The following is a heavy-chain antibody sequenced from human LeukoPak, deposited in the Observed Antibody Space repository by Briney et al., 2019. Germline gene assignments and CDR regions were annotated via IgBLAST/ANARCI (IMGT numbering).Heavy chain of an antibody. V-gene: IGHV3-21*01. CDR1: GFTFSSYS. Sequence: GGSLRLSCAASGFTFSSYSMNWVRQAPGKGLEWVSSISSSSSYIYYADSVKGRFTISRDNAKNSLYLQMNSLRAEDTAVYYCARGPSHCDILTGYYEGSADDYWGQGTLVTVSS. CDR2: ISSSSSYI. CDR3: ARGPSHCDILTGYYEGSADDY. J-gene: IGHJ4*02. D-gene: IGHD3-9*01.